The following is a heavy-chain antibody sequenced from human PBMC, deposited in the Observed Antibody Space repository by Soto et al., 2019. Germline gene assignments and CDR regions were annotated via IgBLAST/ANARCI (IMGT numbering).Heavy chain of an antibody. J-gene: IGHJ3*02. CDR3: ARKWVVRGVINVGAFAFDI. V-gene: IGHV4-31*03. CDR2: IYYSGST. CDR1: GGSISSGGYY. D-gene: IGHD3-10*01. Sequence: QVQLQESGPGLVKPSQTLSLTCTVSGGSISSGGYYWSWIRQHPGKGLEWIGYIYYSGSTYYNPSLKSRVTISVDTSKNQFSLKLSSVTAADTAVYYCARKWVVRGVINVGAFAFDIWGQGTMVTVSS.